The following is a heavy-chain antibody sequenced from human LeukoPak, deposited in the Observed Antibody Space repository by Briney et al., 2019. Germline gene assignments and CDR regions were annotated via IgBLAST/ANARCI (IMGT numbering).Heavy chain of an antibody. CDR3: AKDLSSSGSYSSVDY. Sequence: PGGSLRLSCAASGLTFSNYSMNWVRQAPGKGLEWVSYISSSSNTIYYADSVKGRFTISRDNSKNALYLQMNSLRAEDTAVYYCAKDLSSSGSYSSVDYWGQGTLVTVSS. V-gene: IGHV3-48*01. CDR1: GLTFSNYS. D-gene: IGHD1-26*01. CDR2: ISSSSNTI. J-gene: IGHJ4*02.